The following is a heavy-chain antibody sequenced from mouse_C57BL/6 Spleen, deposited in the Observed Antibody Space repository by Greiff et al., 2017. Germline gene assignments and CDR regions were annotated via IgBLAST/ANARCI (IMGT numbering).Heavy chain of an antibody. CDR2: IYPGDGDT. CDR1: GYAFSSSW. D-gene: IGHD2-3*01. CDR3: ARSRYDGFAY. Sequence: VKLMESGPELVKPGASVKISCKASGYAFSSSWMNWVKQRPGKGLEWIGRIYPGDGDTNYNGKFKGKATLTADKSSSTAYMQLSSLTSEDSAVYFCARSRYDGFAYWGQGTLVTVSA. V-gene: IGHV1-82*01. J-gene: IGHJ3*01.